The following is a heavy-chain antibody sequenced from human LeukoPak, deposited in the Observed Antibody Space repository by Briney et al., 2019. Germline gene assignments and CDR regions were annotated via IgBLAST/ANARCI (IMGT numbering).Heavy chain of an antibody. Sequence: ASVKVSCKASEYTFSVYHIHWVRQAPGQGLEWMAWINPNSGDTNYAQKFQGRVTMTRDTSINTAYMELSRLIPDDTAVYYCESGGGSGSYDFDNWGQGTLVTVSS. J-gene: IGHJ4*02. CDR1: EYTFSVYH. D-gene: IGHD3-10*01. CDR2: INPNSGDT. CDR3: ESGGGSGSYDFDN. V-gene: IGHV1-2*02.